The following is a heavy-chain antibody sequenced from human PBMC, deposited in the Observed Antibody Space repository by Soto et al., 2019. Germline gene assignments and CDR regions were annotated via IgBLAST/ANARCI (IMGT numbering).Heavy chain of an antibody. CDR3: AKDRARGYCTSSGCYGDYFYYMDV. CDR1: GFTFSSYA. Sequence: EVQLLESGGGLVQPGGSLRLSCAASGFTFSSYAMTWVRQAPGKGLEWVSGISYSGGSTYYADSVKGRFTISRDNSKNMVYLQMNSLRAEDTAVYYCAKDRARGYCTSSGCYGDYFYYMDVWGKGNTVTVSS. V-gene: IGHV3-23*01. CDR2: ISYSGGST. J-gene: IGHJ6*03. D-gene: IGHD2-2*01.